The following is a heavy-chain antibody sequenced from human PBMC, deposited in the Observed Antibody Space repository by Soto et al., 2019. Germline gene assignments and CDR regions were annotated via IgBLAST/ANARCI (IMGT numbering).Heavy chain of an antibody. D-gene: IGHD5-12*01. CDR2: IYDSGSS. Sequence: KNSWTLPLTCTVSGASISSGDYFWSWIRQSPGKGLEWIGYIYDSGSSYYNPSLKSRVTMSVDTSKNQFSLKLRSVAAADTAVYYCAREKGYISGPKDFDYWGQGTLVTVSS. V-gene: IGHV4-30-4*01. CDR1: GASISSGDYF. J-gene: IGHJ4*02. CDR3: AREKGYISGPKDFDY.